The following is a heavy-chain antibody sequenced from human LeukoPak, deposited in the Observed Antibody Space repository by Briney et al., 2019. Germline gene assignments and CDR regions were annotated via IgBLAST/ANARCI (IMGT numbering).Heavy chain of an antibody. J-gene: IGHJ3*02. D-gene: IGHD3-10*01. CDR3: ATPTMVRGVPADQSDAFDI. CDR1: GFTFSDYY. V-gene: IGHV3-11*04. Sequence: GGSLRLSCAASGFTFSDYYMSWIRQAPGKGLEWVSYISSSGSTIYYADSVKGRFTISRDNAKNSLYLQMNSLRAEDTAVYYCATPTMVRGVPADQSDAFDIWGQGTMVTVSS. CDR2: ISSSGSTI.